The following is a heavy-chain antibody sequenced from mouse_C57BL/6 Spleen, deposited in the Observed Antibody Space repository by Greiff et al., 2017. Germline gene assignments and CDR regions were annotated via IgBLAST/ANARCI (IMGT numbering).Heavy chain of an antibody. V-gene: IGHV2-5*01. D-gene: IGHD3-3*01. CDR2: IWRGGST. J-gene: IGHJ4*01. CDR3: AKRGDRNYAMDY. CDR1: GFSLTSYG. Sequence: VKLVESGPGLVQPSQSLSITCTVSGFSLTSYGVHWVRQSPGKGLEWLGVIWRGGSTDYNAAFMSRLSITKDNSKSQVFFKMNSLQADDTAIYYCAKRGDRNYAMDYWGQGTSVTVSS.